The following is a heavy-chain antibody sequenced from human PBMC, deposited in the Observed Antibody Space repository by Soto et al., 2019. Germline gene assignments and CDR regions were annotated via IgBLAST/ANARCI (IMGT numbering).Heavy chain of an antibody. D-gene: IGHD3-22*01. CDR2: IYYSGST. CDR1: DGKSGGYG. V-gene: IGHV4-59*01. CDR3: ARVYYYDSSGYSVVDY. Sequence: ASETNCVTRSVADGKSGGYGGSWIRQKTGKGLEWIGYIYYSGSTNYNPSLKSRVTISVDTSKNQFSLKLSSVTAADTAVYYCARVYYYDSSGYSVVDYWGQGTLVTVSS. J-gene: IGHJ4*02.